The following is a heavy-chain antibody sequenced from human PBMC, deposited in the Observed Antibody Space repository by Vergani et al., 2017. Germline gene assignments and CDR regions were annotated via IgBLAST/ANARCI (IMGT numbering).Heavy chain of an antibody. V-gene: IGHV1-2*02. J-gene: IGHJ5*01. CDR1: ESTFSDYN. CDR2: ISPKTGDT. D-gene: IGHD3-10*01. Sequence: QVQLVQSGSELKKPGGSIKVSCQASESTFSDYNIHWVRQAPGQGLQWMGWISPKTGDTDYLQRFQDRVTMTRDASTKTVYLKMTRLTSDDTAIYYCAXSWNFGRRDWFDSWGPGTLVTVSS. CDR3: AXSWNFGRRDWFDS.